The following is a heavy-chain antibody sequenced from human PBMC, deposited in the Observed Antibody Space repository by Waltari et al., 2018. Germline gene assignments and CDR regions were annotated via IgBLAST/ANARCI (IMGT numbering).Heavy chain of an antibody. V-gene: IGHV4-39*01. CDR1: GRSISSSSSF. D-gene: IGHD5-18*01. J-gene: IGHJ6*02. Sequence: QLQLQESGRGLVKPSETLSLTCSVPGRSISSSSSFRGWTRQPPGKGLEWIGSIYYPGTTNYNPSFESRLTISIDTSKNQFSLKLTSVTAADTAVYYCTKRTALDGMDVWGQGATVTVSS. CDR2: IYYPGTT. CDR3: TKRTALDGMDV.